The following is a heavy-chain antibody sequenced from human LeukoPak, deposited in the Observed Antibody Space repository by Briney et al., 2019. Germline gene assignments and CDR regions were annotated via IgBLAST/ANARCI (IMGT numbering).Heavy chain of an antibody. CDR1: GFTFSSYS. D-gene: IGHD6-13*01. CDR2: ISSSSSYI. CDR3: ARDRPGIAAADIDY. V-gene: IGHV3-21*01. Sequence: GGSLRLSCAASGFTFSSYSMNWVRQAPGNGLEWVSSISSSSSYIYYADSVKGRFAISRDNAKNSLYLQMNSLRAEDTAVYYCARDRPGIAAADIDYWGQGTLVTVSS. J-gene: IGHJ4*02.